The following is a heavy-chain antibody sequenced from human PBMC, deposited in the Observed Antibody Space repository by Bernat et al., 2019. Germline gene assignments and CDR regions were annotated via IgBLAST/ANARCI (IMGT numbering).Heavy chain of an antibody. V-gene: IGHV1-2*06. Sequence: QVQLVQPGAEVRKPGASVKVSCKASGYTFTGYYMHWVRQAPGQGLEWMGRINPNSGGTNYAQKFQGRVTMTRDTSISTAYMELSRLRSDDTAVYYCARSYYYGSGSYYYYYMDVWGKGTTVTVSS. J-gene: IGHJ6*03. CDR1: GYTFTGYY. CDR2: INPNSGGT. D-gene: IGHD3-10*01. CDR3: ARSYYYGSGSYYYYYMDV.